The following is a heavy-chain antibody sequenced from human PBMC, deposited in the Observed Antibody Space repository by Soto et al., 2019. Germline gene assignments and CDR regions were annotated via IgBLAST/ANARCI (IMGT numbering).Heavy chain of an antibody. J-gene: IGHJ6*03. CDR3: ARGIRRVVPAANYYYYYMDV. D-gene: IGHD2-2*01. CDR1: GYTFTSYD. Sequence: QVQLVQSGAEVKKPGASVKVSCKASGYTFTSYDINWVRQATGQGLEWMGWMNPNSGNTGYAQKFQGRVTMTRNTSISTAYMELSSLRSEDTAVYYCARGIRRVVPAANYYYYYMDVWGKGTTVTVSS. CDR2: MNPNSGNT. V-gene: IGHV1-8*01.